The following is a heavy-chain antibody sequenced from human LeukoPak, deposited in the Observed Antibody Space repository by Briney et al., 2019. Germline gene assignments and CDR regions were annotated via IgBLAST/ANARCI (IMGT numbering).Heavy chain of an antibody. Sequence: PSETLSLTCTVSGGSISSYYWSWIRQPPGKGLEWIGYIYYSGSTNYNPSLKSRVTISVDTSKNQFSLKLSSVTAADTAVYYCARLGYYYDSSGYYSYWGQGTLVTVSS. V-gene: IGHV4-59*12. CDR3: ARLGYYYDSSGYYSY. D-gene: IGHD3-22*01. CDR1: GGSISSYY. CDR2: IYYSGST. J-gene: IGHJ4*02.